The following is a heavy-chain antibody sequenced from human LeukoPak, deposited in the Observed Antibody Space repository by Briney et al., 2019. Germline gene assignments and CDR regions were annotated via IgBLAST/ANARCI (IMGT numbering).Heavy chain of an antibody. CDR3: ARNGTYHGFWGADCHYMDV. Sequence: PSETLSLTCTVSGGSISSYYWNWIRQSPGKGLEWIGSIYFRGRTTYNPSFLSRVTISVDMSKNQFSLKVSSVTAEDTAVYYCARNGTYHGFWGADCHYMDVWGTGITVTVSS. CDR1: GGSISSYY. CDR2: IYFRGRT. V-gene: IGHV4-59*01. J-gene: IGHJ6*03. D-gene: IGHD3-3*01.